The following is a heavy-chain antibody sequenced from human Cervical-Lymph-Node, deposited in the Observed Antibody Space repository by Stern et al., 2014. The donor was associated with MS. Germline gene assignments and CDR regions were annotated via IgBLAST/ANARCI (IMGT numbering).Heavy chain of an antibody. CDR3: ARHGGYSYGPTQVEAYDY. D-gene: IGHD5-18*01. CDR1: GYSFTSYW. V-gene: IGHV5-51*01. CDR2: NHPGDSDT. Sequence: VQLGQSGAEVKKPGESLKISCQGSGYSFTSYWIGWVRQMPGKGLEWMGINHPGDSDTRYSPSFQGQVTISADKSISTASLQWSSLKASDTAMYYCARHGGYSYGPTQVEAYDYWGQGTLVTVSS. J-gene: IGHJ4*02.